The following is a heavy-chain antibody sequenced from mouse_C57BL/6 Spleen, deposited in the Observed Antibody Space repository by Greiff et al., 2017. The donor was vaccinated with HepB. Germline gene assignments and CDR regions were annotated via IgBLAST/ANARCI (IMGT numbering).Heavy chain of an antibody. Sequence: EVQLVESGGGLVKPGGSLKLSCAASGFTFSSYAMSWVRQTPEKRLEWVATISDGGSYTYYPDNVKGRFTISRDNAKNNLYLQMSHLKSEDTAMYYCARDRYYGSSYVDAMDYWGQGTSVTVSS. CDR1: GFTFSSYA. J-gene: IGHJ4*01. V-gene: IGHV5-4*01. D-gene: IGHD1-1*01. CDR3: ARDRYYGSSYVDAMDY. CDR2: ISDGGSYT.